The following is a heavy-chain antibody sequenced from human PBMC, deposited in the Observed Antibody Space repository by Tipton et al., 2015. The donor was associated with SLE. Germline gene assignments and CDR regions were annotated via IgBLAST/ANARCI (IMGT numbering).Heavy chain of an antibody. CDR2: INPNSGGT. D-gene: IGHD2-8*02. J-gene: IGHJ4*02. Sequence: QLVQSGPEVKKPGASVKVSCKASGYTFTSYGISWVRQAPGQGLEWMGWINPNSGGTNYAQKFQGRVTMTRDTSISTAYMELSRLRSDDTAVYYCARESETGGVWFDYWGQGTLVTVSS. CDR3: ARESETGGVWFDY. CDR1: GYTFTSYG. V-gene: IGHV1-2*02.